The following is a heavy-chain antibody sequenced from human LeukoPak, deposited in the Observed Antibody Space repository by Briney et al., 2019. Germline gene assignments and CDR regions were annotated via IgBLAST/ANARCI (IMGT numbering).Heavy chain of an antibody. CDR1: GGSISSYY. CDR3: ARISNGGIAVAGTGDFDY. D-gene: IGHD6-19*01. Sequence: TLSLTCTVSGGSISSYYWSWIRQPPGKALEWLARIDWDDDKYYSTSLKTRLTISKDTSKNQVVLTMTNMDPVDTATYYCARISNGGIAVAGTGDFDYWGQGTLVTVSS. V-gene: IGHV2-70*11. CDR2: IDWDDDK. J-gene: IGHJ4*02.